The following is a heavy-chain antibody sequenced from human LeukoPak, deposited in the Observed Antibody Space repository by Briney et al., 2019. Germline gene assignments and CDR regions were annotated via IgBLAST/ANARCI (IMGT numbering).Heavy chain of an antibody. J-gene: IGHJ4*02. CDR1: GYTFTSYG. Sequence: ASVKVSCKASGYTFTSYGISWVRQAPGQGLEWMGWISAYNGNTNYAQKLQGRVTVTTDTSTSTAYMELRSLRSDDTAVYYCARDLRQRYSSSPEYWGQGTLVTVSS. V-gene: IGHV1-18*01. CDR2: ISAYNGNT. D-gene: IGHD6-13*01. CDR3: ARDLRQRYSSSPEY.